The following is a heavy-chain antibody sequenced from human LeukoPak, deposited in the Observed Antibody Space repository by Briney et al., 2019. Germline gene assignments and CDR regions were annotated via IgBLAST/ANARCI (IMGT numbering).Heavy chain of an antibody. V-gene: IGHV1-2*02. D-gene: IGHD3-10*01. CDR1: GYTFTGYY. Sequence: ASVKVSRKASGYTFTGYYMHWVRQAPGQGLEWMGWLNPHNGGTNYAQKFQGRVTMTRDTSISTAYMELSGLRSDDTAVYYCARVDQRISFYFDYWGQGTLITVSS. CDR3: ARVDQRISFYFDY. J-gene: IGHJ4*02. CDR2: LNPHNGGT.